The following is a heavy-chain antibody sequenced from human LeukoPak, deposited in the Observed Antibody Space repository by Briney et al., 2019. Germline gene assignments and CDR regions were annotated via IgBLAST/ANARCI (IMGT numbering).Heavy chain of an antibody. D-gene: IGHD2-15*01. CDR1: GVSINNYY. J-gene: IGHJ3*02. V-gene: IGHV4-4*07. Sequence: SETLSLTCTVSGVSINNYYWSWLRQPAGKGLEWIGRIYTRGSTNYNPSLKSRVTMSVATSKNQFSLKLSSVTAADTAVYYCARGRYCSADICSGGDAFDIWGQGTMVSVSS. CDR2: IYTRGST. CDR3: ARGRYCSADICSGGDAFDI.